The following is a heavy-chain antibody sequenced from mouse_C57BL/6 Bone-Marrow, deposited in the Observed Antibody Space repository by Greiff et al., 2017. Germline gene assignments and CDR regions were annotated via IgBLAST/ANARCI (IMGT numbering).Heavy chain of an antibody. CDR2: INPDSSTI. CDR3: ARVYDGYYYAMDY. V-gene: IGHV4-1*01. J-gene: IGHJ4*01. Sequence: GIDFSRYWMSWVRRAPGKGLEWIGEINPDSSTINYAPSLKDKFIISRDNAKNTLYLQMSKVRSEDTALYYCARVYDGYYYAMDYWGQGTSVTVSS. D-gene: IGHD2-3*01. CDR1: GIDFSRYW.